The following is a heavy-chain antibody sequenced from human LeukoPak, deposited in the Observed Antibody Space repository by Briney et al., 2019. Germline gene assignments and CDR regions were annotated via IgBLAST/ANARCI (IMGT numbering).Heavy chain of an antibody. Sequence: PSETLSLTCTVSGVSFSGSTYHWGWIRQPPGKGLEWIGIIYYSGTTYYNPSLNSRVTISVDTSKNRFSLKLTPVTAGDTALYFCARQHYYDSGIYRCCDPWGRGTLDSVS. CDR3: ARQHYYDSGIYRCCDP. V-gene: IGHV4-39*01. J-gene: IGHJ5*02. CDR2: IYYSGTT. CDR1: GVSFSGSTYH. D-gene: IGHD3-10*01.